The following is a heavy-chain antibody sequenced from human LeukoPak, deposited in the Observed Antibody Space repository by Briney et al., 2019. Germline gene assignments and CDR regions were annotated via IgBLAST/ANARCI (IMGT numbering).Heavy chain of an antibody. J-gene: IGHJ3*02. V-gene: IGHV5-51*01. Sequence: GESLKISCKGSGYSFTSYWIGWVRQMPGKGLEWMGIIYPGDSDTRYSPSFQGQVTISADKSISTAYLQRSSLKASDTAMYYCARQALPHYYDSSGKGAFDIWGQGTMVTVSS. CDR2: IYPGDSDT. CDR3: ARQALPHYYDSSGKGAFDI. CDR1: GYSFTSYW. D-gene: IGHD3-22*01.